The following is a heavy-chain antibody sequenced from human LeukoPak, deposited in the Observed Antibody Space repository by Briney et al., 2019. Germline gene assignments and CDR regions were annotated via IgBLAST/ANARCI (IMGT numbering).Heavy chain of an antibody. CDR3: AREDTAFDY. V-gene: IGHV1-3*01. Sequence: ASVKVSCKAFGYTFTSYAMHWGGQAPGQRLEWMGWINAGNGDTKYSQRLQGRVTISRDTSASTAYMELSSLRSEDTAVYYCAREDTAFDYWGQGTLVTVSS. CDR1: GYTFTSYA. J-gene: IGHJ4*02. D-gene: IGHD5-18*01. CDR2: INAGNGDT.